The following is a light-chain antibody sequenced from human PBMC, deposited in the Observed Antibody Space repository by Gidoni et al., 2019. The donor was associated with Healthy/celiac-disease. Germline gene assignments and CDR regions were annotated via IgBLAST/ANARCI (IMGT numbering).Light chain of an antibody. CDR1: QSVLYSSNNKHY. J-gene: IGKJ3*01. CDR2: WAS. CDR3: QQYYSIPIT. V-gene: IGKV4-1*01. Sequence: DIVMTQSPDSLAVSLGERATINCKSSQSVLYSSNNKHYLAWYQQKPGQPTKLLIYWASTRESGVPDRFSGSGSGTDFTLTISSLQAEDVAVYYCQQYYSIPITFGPGTKVDIK.